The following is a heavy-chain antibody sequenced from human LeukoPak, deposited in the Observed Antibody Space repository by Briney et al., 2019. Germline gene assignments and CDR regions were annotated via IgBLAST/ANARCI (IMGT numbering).Heavy chain of an antibody. J-gene: IGHJ4*02. CDR1: GGSFSGYY. CDR2: INHSGST. Sequence: SETLSLTCAVYGGSFSGYYWSWIRQPPGKGLEWIGEINHSGSTNYNPSLKSRVTISVDTSKNQFSLKLSSVTAADTAVYYCARGLTSMPPGGYWGQGTLVTVSS. D-gene: IGHD2/OR15-2a*01. V-gene: IGHV4-34*01. CDR3: ARGLTSMPPGGY.